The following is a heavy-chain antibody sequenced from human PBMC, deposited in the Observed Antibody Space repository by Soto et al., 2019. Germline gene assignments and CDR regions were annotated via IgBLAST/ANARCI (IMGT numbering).Heavy chain of an antibody. Sequence: NPSETLSLTCTVSGGSISSSSYYWGWIRQPPGKGLEWIGSIYYSGSTYYNPSLKSRVTISVDTSKNQFSLKLSSVTAADTAVYYCARLLGDILTGYYLFPSCYYMDVWGKGTTVTVSS. CDR3: ARLLGDILTGYYLFPSCYYMDV. CDR2: IYYSGST. V-gene: IGHV4-39*01. D-gene: IGHD3-9*01. J-gene: IGHJ6*03. CDR1: GGSISSSSYY.